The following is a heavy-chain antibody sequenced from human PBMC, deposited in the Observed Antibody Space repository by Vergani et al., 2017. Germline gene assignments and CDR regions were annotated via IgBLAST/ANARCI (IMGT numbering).Heavy chain of an antibody. CDR2: INPSGGST. J-gene: IGHJ4*02. CDR3: ARDGHDYRNYAPGLGY. V-gene: IGHV1-46*01. D-gene: IGHD4-11*01. Sequence: QVQLVQSGAEVKKPGASVKVSCKASGYTFTSYYMHWVRQAPGQGLEWMGIINPSGGSTSYAQKFQGRVTMTRDTSTSTVYMELSSLRSEDTAVYYCARDGHDYRNYAPGLGYWGQGTLVTVSS. CDR1: GYTFTSYY.